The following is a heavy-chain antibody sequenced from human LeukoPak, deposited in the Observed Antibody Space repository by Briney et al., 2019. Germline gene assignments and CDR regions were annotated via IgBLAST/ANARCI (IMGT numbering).Heavy chain of an antibody. CDR3: ATDTTYYYGSGSYYAFDY. CDR1: GYTLTELS. Sequence: ASVKVSCKVSGYTLTELSMHWVRQAPGKGLEWMGGFDPEDGETIYAQKFQGRVTMTEDTSTDTAYMELSSLRSEDTAVYYRATDTTYYYGSGSYYAFDYWGQGTLVTVSS. CDR2: FDPEDGET. J-gene: IGHJ4*02. V-gene: IGHV1-24*01. D-gene: IGHD3-10*01.